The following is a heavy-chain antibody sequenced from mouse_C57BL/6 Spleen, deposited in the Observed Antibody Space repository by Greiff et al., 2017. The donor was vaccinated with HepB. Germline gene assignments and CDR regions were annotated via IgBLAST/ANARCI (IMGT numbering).Heavy chain of an antibody. J-gene: IGHJ3*01. CDR2: IYPGDGDT. CDR3: ADANSKFAY. D-gene: IGHD4-1*01. V-gene: IGHV1-82*01. CDR1: GYAFSSSW. Sequence: QVQLKQSGPELVKPGASVKISCKASGYAFSSSWMNWVKQRPGKGLEWIGRIYPGDGDTNYNGKFKGKATLTADKSSSTAYMQLSSLTSEDSAVYFCADANSKFAYWGQGTLVTVSA.